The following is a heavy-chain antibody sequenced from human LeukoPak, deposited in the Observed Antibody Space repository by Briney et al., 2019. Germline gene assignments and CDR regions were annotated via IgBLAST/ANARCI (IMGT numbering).Heavy chain of an antibody. CDR3: ARGLRLLWFGELAPCDY. Sequence: ASVKVSCKASGYTFTGYYMHGVRQAPGQGLEWMGWINPNSGGTNYAQKFQGRVTMTRDTSISTAYMELSRLRSDDTAVYYCARGLRLLWFGELAPCDYWGEGTLVTVSS. V-gene: IGHV1-2*02. CDR2: INPNSGGT. D-gene: IGHD3-10*01. J-gene: IGHJ4*02. CDR1: GYTFTGYY.